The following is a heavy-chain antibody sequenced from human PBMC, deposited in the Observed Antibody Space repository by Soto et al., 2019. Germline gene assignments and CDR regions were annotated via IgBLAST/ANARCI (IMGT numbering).Heavy chain of an antibody. D-gene: IGHD3-22*01. J-gene: IGHJ4*02. CDR2: IYYSGST. V-gene: IGHV4-59*01. CDR1: GGSISSYY. Sequence: PSETLSLTCTVSGGSISSYYWSWIRQPPGKGLEWIGYIYYSGSTNYNPSLKSRVTISVDTSKNQFSLKLSSVTAADTAVYYCARGYIGIWAYYYDSSGYSHFDYWGQGTLVTVS. CDR3: ARGYIGIWAYYYDSSGYSHFDY.